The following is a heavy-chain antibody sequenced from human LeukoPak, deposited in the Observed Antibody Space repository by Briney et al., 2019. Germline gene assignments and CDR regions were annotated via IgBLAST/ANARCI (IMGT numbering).Heavy chain of an antibody. CDR3: AKDSELRFLEWSSLRWFFYGMDV. CDR1: GFTFSSYA. J-gene: IGHJ6*02. CDR2: ISGGGDKT. D-gene: IGHD3-3*01. V-gene: IGHV3-23*01. Sequence: GGSLRPSCAASGFTFSSYALSWVRQAPGKGLEWVSGISGGGDKTYYADSVRGRFTISRDNSRNTLYLQMSGLRAEDTAVYYCAKDSELRFLEWSSLRWFFYGMDVWGQGTTVSVSS.